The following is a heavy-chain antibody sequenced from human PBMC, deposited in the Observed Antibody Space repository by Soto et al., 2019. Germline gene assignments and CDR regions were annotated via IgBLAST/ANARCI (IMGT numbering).Heavy chain of an antibody. J-gene: IGHJ4*02. CDR1: GISVSTSDYY. CDR2: IYYSGST. CDR3: AGFVVPASRNSDFDY. D-gene: IGHD2-15*01. Sequence: SETLSLTCTVSGISVSTSDYYWGWVRQPPGKGLDWIGNIYYSGSTFYNPSLRIRVTLSVDTSKNQFSLRLNSVTAADTAVYFCAGFVVPASRNSDFDYWGQGTLVTVSS. V-gene: IGHV4-39*01.